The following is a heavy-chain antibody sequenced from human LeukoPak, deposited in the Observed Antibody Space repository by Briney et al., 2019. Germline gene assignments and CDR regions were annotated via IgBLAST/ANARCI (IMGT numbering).Heavy chain of an antibody. CDR3: TTDSSGYDY. D-gene: IGHD3-22*01. V-gene: IGHV3-15*01. Sequence: GGSLRLSCAASGLTFSNAWMSWVRQAPGKGLEWVGRIKSKTDDGTTDYAAPVKGRFTISRDDSKNTLYLQMNSLKTEDTAVYYCTTDSSGYDYWGQGTLVTVSS. CDR1: GLTFSNAW. CDR2: IKSKTDDGTT. J-gene: IGHJ4*02.